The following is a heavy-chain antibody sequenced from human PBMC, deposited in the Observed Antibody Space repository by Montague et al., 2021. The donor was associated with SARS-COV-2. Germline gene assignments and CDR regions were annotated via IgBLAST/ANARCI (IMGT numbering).Heavy chain of an antibody. CDR2: IYYSGST. CDR3: VSLWKYGSGSHYAPWDYYNYGVDV. Sequence: SETLSLTCIVSGGSITSSSYYWGWIRQSPDKGLEWIGDIYYSGSTYYNPSLKSRVTISVDTSKYQFSLKLSSVTAADTAVYYCVSLWKYGSGSHYAPWDYYNYGVDVWGQGTTVTVSS. CDR1: GGSITSSSYY. V-gene: IGHV4-39*01. D-gene: IGHD3-10*01. J-gene: IGHJ6*02.